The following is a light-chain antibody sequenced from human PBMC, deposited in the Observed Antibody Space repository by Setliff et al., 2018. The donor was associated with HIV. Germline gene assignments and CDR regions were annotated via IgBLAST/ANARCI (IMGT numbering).Light chain of an antibody. J-gene: IGLJ1*01. Sequence: QSVLTQPASVSGSPGQSITISCIGTSSDVGGYDFVSWYQQRPGKAPKLIIFDVTERPSGVSHRFSGSKSGNTASLTISGLQTEDEADYFCASYRSPATDVFGSGTKVTVL. CDR2: DVT. V-gene: IGLV2-14*03. CDR1: SSDVGGYDF. CDR3: ASYRSPATDV.